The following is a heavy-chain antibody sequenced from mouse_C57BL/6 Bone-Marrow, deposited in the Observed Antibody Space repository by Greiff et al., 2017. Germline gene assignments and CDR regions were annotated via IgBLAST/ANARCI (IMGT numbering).Heavy chain of an antibody. D-gene: IGHD1-1*01. Sequence: DVKLVESGGGLVKPGGSLKLSCAASGFTFSSYAMSWVRQTPEKRLEWVATISDGGSYTYYPDNVKGRFTISRDNAKNNLYLQMSHLKSEDTAMYYCARDATTVGHFDVWGTGTTVTVSS. V-gene: IGHV5-4*01. CDR3: ARDATTVGHFDV. CDR2: ISDGGSYT. J-gene: IGHJ1*03. CDR1: GFTFSSYA.